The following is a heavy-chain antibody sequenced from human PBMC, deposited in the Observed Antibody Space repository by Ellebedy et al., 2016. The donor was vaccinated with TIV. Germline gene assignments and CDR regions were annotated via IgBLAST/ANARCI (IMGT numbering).Heavy chain of an antibody. V-gene: IGHV3-7*01. D-gene: IGHD5-24*01. Sequence: PGGSLRLSCAASGFTFSDYWLGWVRQAPGKGLDWVATIREDGRDMHYVESVRGRFIISRDDAETTMFLQMNSLRAEDTALYFCARVGRSPHNWSFDYWGRGTLVTVSS. J-gene: IGHJ4*02. CDR2: IREDGRDM. CDR3: ARVGRSPHNWSFDY. CDR1: GFTFSDYW.